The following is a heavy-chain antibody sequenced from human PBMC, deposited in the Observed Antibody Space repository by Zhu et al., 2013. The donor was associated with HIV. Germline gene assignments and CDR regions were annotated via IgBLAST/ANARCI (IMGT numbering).Heavy chain of an antibody. CDR2: INPSSGDT. CDR3: AREAIDKNTVVGARGGRFDI. J-gene: IGHJ3*02. D-gene: IGHD2-15*01. CDR1: GYTFTDYY. V-gene: IGHV1-2*02. Sequence: QVLLVQSGAEVKNPGASVKVSCKASGYTFTDYYIHWVRQAPGQGLECMGWINPSSGDTHYARKFQGRVTMTRDTSINTAYMDLSRLKSDDTAVFFXAREAIDKNTVVGARGGRFDIWGQGDTGHRSL.